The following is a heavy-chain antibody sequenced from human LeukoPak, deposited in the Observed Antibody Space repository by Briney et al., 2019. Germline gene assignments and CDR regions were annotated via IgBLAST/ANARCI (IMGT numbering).Heavy chain of an antibody. Sequence: SQTLSLTCTVSGGSISSGGYYWSWIRQPAGKGLEWIGRIYTSGSTNYNPSLKSRVTISVDTSKNQFSLKLSSVTAADTAVYYCARALYYYDSPSDAFDIWGQGTMVTVSS. V-gene: IGHV4-61*02. J-gene: IGHJ3*02. D-gene: IGHD3-22*01. CDR2: IYTSGST. CDR3: ARALYYYDSPSDAFDI. CDR1: GGSISSGGYY.